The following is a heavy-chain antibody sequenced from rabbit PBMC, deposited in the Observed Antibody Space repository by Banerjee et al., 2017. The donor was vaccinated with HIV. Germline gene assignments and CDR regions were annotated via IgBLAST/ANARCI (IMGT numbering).Heavy chain of an antibody. V-gene: IGHV1S40*01. CDR2: MDTGSSGFT. CDR3: ARDSGSRFSSYGMDL. J-gene: IGHJ6*01. Sequence: QSLEESGGDLVQPGASLTLTCTASGIDFSSSYWICWVRQAPGKGLQWIACMDTGSSGFTYFASWVKGRFTISKTSSTTVTLQMTSLTAADTAPYFCARDSGSRFSSYGMDLWGQGTLVTVS. CDR1: GIDFSSSYW. D-gene: IGHD4-2*01.